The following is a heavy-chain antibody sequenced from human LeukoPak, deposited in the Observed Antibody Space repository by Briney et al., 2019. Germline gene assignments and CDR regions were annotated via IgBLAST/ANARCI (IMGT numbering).Heavy chain of an antibody. V-gene: IGHV3-20*04. CDR2: INWNGDNT. CDR3: ARSASWGFSYFDY. CDR1: GFTFDDYG. J-gene: IGHJ4*02. D-gene: IGHD2-2*01. Sequence: PGGSLRLSCEASGFTFDDYGLSWVRQAPGKGLEWVSGINWNGDNTDYTDSVKGRFTISSDNAKNSLYLQMNSLRAEATALYYCARSASWGFSYFDYWGQGTLVTVSS.